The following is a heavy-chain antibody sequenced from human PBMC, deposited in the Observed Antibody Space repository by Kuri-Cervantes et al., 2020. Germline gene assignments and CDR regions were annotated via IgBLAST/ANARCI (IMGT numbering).Heavy chain of an antibody. J-gene: IGHJ6*02. Sequence: GGSLRLSCAASGFTFSSYGMHWVRQAPGKGLEWVAVIWYDGSNKYYADSVKGRYTISRDNSKNTLYLQMNSLRAEDTAVYYCAKDRAGDFWSGRYGMDVWGQGTTVTVSS. D-gene: IGHD3-3*01. CDR1: GFTFSSYG. CDR2: IWYDGSNK. V-gene: IGHV3-30*02. CDR3: AKDRAGDFWSGRYGMDV.